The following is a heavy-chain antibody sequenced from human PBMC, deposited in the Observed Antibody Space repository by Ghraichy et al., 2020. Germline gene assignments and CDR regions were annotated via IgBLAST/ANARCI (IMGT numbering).Heavy chain of an antibody. CDR3: ARHNPYHFDY. D-gene: IGHD1-1*01. Sequence: SGPTLVKPTQTLTLTCTFSGFSLSTTGMRVSWIRQPPGKALEWLARIDWDDDEFYSTSLKTRLTISKDTSKNQVVLTMTNMDPVDTATYYCARHNPYHFDYWGQGTLVTVSS. J-gene: IGHJ4*02. CDR2: IDWDDDE. V-gene: IGHV2-70*04. CDR1: GFSLSTTGMR.